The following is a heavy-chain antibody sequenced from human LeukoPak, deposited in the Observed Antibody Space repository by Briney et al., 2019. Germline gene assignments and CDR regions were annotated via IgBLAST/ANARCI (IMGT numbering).Heavy chain of an antibody. CDR2: LYTSGST. CDR3: AREGPPPGNWFDP. J-gene: IGHJ5*02. V-gene: IGHV4-61*02. Sequence: SETLSLTCSVSGGSISSSSYYWSWIRQPAGKGLEWIGRLYTSGSTYYNPSLKSRVTMSVDTSKKQFSLKLSSVTAADTAVYYCAREGPPPGNWFDPWGQGTLVTVSS. CDR1: GGSISSSSYY.